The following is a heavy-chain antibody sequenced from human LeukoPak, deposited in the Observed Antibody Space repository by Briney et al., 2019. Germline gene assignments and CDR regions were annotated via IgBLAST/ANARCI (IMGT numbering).Heavy chain of an antibody. CDR1: GGSITGYY. CDR2: VYSSGVG. D-gene: IGHD3-22*01. V-gene: IGHV4-4*07. CDR3: AREEFLHEIDSSGYFVY. Sequence: SETLSLTCTVSGGSITGYYWNWIRQPAGQGLEWLGRVYSSGVGNYNPSLTSRVTMSVDTSKNQLSLKLTPLTAADTAVYYCAREEFLHEIDSSGYFVYWGQGTLVTVSS. J-gene: IGHJ4*02.